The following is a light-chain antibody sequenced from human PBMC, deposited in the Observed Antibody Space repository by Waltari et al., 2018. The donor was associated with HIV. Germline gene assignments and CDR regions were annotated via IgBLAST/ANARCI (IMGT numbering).Light chain of an antibody. Sequence: QSALTQPASVSGSPGQSITISCTGTSSDVGIYNLVSWYQQYPGKAPKLMIYEVSQRPSGFSNRFSGSKSGNTASLTISGLQAEDEADYYCCSYASSSSYVMFGGGTKLTVL. V-gene: IGLV2-23*02. CDR2: EVS. CDR1: SSDVGIYNL. J-gene: IGLJ3*02. CDR3: CSYASSSSYVM.